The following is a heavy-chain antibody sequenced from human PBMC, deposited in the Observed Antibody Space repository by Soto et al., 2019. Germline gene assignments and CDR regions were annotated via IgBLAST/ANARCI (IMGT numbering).Heavy chain of an antibody. CDR1: GDSISGYY. CDR2: IYSSGNA. V-gene: IGHV4-4*07. Sequence: QVQLQESGPGRVKPSETVSLICTVSGDSISGYYWSWIRQPAGKGLEWIGRIYSSGNANYNPSLKSRVSMSVDMSKNQFSLKVTSVTAADTAMYYCARGDVFDLWGQGTKVTVSS. J-gene: IGHJ3*01. CDR3: ARGDVFDL.